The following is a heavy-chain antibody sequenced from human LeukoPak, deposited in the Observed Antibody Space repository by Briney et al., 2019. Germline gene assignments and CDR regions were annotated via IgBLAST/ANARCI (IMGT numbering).Heavy chain of an antibody. Sequence: ASVKVSCKAAGYTFTRYGISWWRQSPGQGREWMEWISGYNANTNYAQKCQGRVTMTTDKSTSTDYMELRSVKSDNTAVYYCARDLAVATLPTFDYWGQGILVTVSS. D-gene: IGHD6-19*01. CDR1: GYTFTRYG. V-gene: IGHV1-18*01. CDR3: ARDLAVATLPTFDY. J-gene: IGHJ4*02. CDR2: ISGYNANT.